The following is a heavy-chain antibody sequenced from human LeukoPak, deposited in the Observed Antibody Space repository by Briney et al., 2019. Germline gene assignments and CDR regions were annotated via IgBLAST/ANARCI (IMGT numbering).Heavy chain of an antibody. D-gene: IGHD2-21*01. CDR1: GFTFSYAW. J-gene: IGHJ4*02. CDR3: ARDCDSAHYFDY. Sequence: GGSLRLSCAASGFTFSYAWMSWVRQAPGKGLEWVAVVSYDGNNKYYADSVKGRFTISRDNSKYTMSLLMNSLRAEDTAVYYCARDCDSAHYFDYWGQGTLVTVSS. V-gene: IGHV3-30-3*01. CDR2: VSYDGNNK.